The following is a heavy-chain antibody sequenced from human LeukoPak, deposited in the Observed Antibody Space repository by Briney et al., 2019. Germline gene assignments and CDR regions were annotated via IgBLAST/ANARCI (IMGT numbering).Heavy chain of an antibody. CDR1: GGSFSGYY. CDR3: ARGPYDYVWGSYRHNPFDY. V-gene: IGHV4-34*01. CDR2: INHSGST. Sequence: ASETLSLTCAVYGGSFSGYYWSWIRQPPGKGLEWIGEINHSGSTNYNPSLKSRVTISVDTSKNQFSLKLSSVTAADTAVYYCARGPYDYVWGSYRHNPFDYWGQGTLVTVS. J-gene: IGHJ4*02. D-gene: IGHD3-16*02.